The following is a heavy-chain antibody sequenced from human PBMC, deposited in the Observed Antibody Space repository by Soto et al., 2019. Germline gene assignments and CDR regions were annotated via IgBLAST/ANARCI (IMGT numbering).Heavy chain of an antibody. V-gene: IGHV3-73*01. CDR3: TRLDADY. CDR1: GFTFSGSA. CDR2: IRSKANSYAT. Sequence: EVQLVESGGGLVQPGGSLKLSCAASGFTFSGSAMHWVRQASGKGLEWVGRIRSKANSYATAYAASVKGRFTITRDDSKNTAYLQMNSLKTEDTSVYYCTRLDADYWGQGTLVTVSS. J-gene: IGHJ4*02.